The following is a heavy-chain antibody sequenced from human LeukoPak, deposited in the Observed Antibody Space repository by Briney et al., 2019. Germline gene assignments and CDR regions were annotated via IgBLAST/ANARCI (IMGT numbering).Heavy chain of an antibody. CDR1: GGTFISYA. J-gene: IGHJ6*02. V-gene: IGHV1-69*13. Sequence: GASVKVSCKASGGTFISYAISWVRQAPGQGLEWMGGIIPIFGTANYAQKFQGRVTITADESTSTAYMELSSLRSEDTAVYYCARYSSGCPLPEACYGMDVWGQGTTVTVSS. CDR2: IIPIFGTA. D-gene: IGHD6-19*01. CDR3: ARYSSGCPLPEACYGMDV.